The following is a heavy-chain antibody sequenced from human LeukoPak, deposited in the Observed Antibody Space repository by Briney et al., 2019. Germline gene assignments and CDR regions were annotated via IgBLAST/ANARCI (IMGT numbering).Heavy chain of an antibody. CDR1: GFTFSSYS. D-gene: IGHD2-2*01. CDR3: ARETDSTLFDY. CDR2: ISSSSSTI. Sequence: PGGSLRLSCAASGFTFSSYSMNWVRQAPGKGLEWVSYISSSSSTIYYADSVKGRFTISRDNAKNSLSLQMNSLRPEDTAVYYCARETDSTLFDYWGQGTLVTVSS. J-gene: IGHJ4*02. V-gene: IGHV3-48*04.